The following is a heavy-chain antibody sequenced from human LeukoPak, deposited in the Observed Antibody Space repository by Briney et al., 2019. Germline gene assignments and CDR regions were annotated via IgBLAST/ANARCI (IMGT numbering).Heavy chain of an antibody. CDR1: GYTFTSYD. D-gene: IGHD3-10*01. CDR2: MNPNSGNT. J-gene: IGHJ5*02. CDR3: AKAGHEVHYYGSGSYYRNNWFDP. Sequence: ASVKVSCKASGYTFTSYDINWVRQATGQGLEWMGWMNPNSGNTGYAQKFQGRVTMTRNTSISTAYMELSSLRSEDTAVYYCAKAGHEVHYYGSGSYYRNNWFDPWGQGTLVTVSS. V-gene: IGHV1-8*01.